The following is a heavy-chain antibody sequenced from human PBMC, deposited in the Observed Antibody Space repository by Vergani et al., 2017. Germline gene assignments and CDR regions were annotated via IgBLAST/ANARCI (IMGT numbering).Heavy chain of an antibody. CDR1: GGPFTSYH. V-gene: IGHV4-34*01. CDR3: ARVNTETNGHLYYYYYMDV. J-gene: IGHJ6*03. D-gene: IGHD4-11*01. CDR2: IDHTGRP. Sequence: QVQLQQWGGGLLKPSETLSLTCVVNGGPFTSYHWTWIRQSPGEGLDWFGDIDHTGRPDYNPSLKSRLTMSVDKSRNQFSLTLNSVTATDTAIYFCARVNTETNGHLYYYYYMDVWGQGTAVTVS.